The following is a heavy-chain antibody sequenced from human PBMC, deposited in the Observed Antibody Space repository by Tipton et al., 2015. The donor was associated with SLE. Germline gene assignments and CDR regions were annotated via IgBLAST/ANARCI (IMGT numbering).Heavy chain of an antibody. D-gene: IGHD3-3*01. CDR3: ARGGYYDFWSGSYYFDY. J-gene: IGHJ4*02. CDR2: INHSGST. Sequence: TLSLTCAVSGGSISSGGYYWSWIRQPPGKGLEWIGEINHSGSTNYNPSLKSRVTISVDTSKNQFSLKLSSVTAADTAVYYCARGGYYDFWSGSYYFDYWGQGTLVTVSS. CDR1: GGSISSGGYY. V-gene: IGHV4-61*08.